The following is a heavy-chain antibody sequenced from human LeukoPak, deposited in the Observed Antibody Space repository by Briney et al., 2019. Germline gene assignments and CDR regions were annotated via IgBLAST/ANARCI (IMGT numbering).Heavy chain of an antibody. V-gene: IGHV4-31*03. J-gene: IGHJ3*02. CDR1: GISISVGRYY. CDR3: ATPYCSSLSCLDVFNI. CDR2: KYYRGSA. Sequence: PSETLSLTCHVAGISISVGRYYWAWIRQRPGRGLEWIGYKYYRGSAKYNPSLKSRLTISIDTPENQFSLHLSSVTAADTAMYYCATPYCSSLSCLDVFNIWGQGRMVTVSS. D-gene: IGHD2-2*01.